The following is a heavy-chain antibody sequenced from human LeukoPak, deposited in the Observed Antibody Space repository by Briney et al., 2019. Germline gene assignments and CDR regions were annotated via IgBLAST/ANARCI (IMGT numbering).Heavy chain of an antibody. J-gene: IGHJ4*02. Sequence: PGGSLRLSCAASGFTFSSYGMHWVRQAPGKGLEWVAVISYDGSNKYYADSVKGRFTISRDNSKNTLYLQMNSLRAEDTAVYYCAKDTNFYSSGWYIDYWGQGTLVTVSS. CDR1: GFTFSSYG. V-gene: IGHV3-30*18. CDR2: ISYDGSNK. CDR3: AKDTNFYSSGWYIDY. D-gene: IGHD6-19*01.